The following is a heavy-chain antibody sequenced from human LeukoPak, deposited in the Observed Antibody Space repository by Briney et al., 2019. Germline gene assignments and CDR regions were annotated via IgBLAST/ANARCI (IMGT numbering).Heavy chain of an antibody. J-gene: IGHJ6*02. CDR2: ISSSSSYI. Sequence: GGSLRLSCAASGFTFSNYDMHWVRQAPGKGLEWVSAISSSSSYIYYADSIKGRFTISRDNAENSLYLQMNSLRAEDTAVYYCARDYYYGSGTPGHSYYYYYGMDVWGQGTTVTVSS. CDR3: ARDYYYGSGTPGHSYYYYYGMDV. V-gene: IGHV3-21*01. CDR1: GFTFSNYD. D-gene: IGHD3-10*01.